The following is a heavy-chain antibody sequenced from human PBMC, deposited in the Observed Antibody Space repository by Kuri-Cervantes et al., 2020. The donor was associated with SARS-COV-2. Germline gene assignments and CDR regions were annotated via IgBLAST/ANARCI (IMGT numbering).Heavy chain of an antibody. CDR1: GFTFSDYY. D-gene: IGHD2-2*01. J-gene: IGHJ6*03. CDR2: ISSSGSTI. CDR3: AKSPTPYCSSTSCYSYYYYYMDV. Sequence: GGSLRLSCAASGFTFSDYYVSWIRQAPGKGLEWVSYISSSGSTIYYADSVKGRFTISRDNSKNTLYLQMNSLRAEDTAVYYCAKSPTPYCSSTSCYSYYYYYMDVWGKGTTVTVSS. V-gene: IGHV3-11*04.